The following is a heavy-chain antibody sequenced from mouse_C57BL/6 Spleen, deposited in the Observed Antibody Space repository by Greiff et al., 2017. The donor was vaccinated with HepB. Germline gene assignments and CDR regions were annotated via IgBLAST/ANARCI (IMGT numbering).Heavy chain of an antibody. Sequence: QVQLQQPGAELVKPGASVKLSCKASGYTFTSYWMQWVKQRPGQGLEWIGEIDPSDSYTNYNQKFKGKATLTVDTSSSTAYMQLSSLTSEDSAVYYCARPQATNAMDYWGQGTSVTVSS. CDR1: GYTFTSYW. CDR3: ARPQATNAMDY. J-gene: IGHJ4*01. CDR2: IDPSDSYT. D-gene: IGHD3-2*02. V-gene: IGHV1-50*01.